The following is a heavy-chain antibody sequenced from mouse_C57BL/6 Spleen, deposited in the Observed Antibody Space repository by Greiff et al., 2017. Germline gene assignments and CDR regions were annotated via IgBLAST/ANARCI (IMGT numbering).Heavy chain of an antibody. D-gene: IGHD1-1*01. V-gene: IGHV1-78*01. Sequence: VQRVESDAELVKPGASVKISCKVSGYTFTDHTIHWMKQRPEQGLEWIGYIYPRDGSTKYNEKFQGKATLTADKSSSTAYMQLNSLTSEDSAVYFCARLGVVAARDYWGQGTSVTVSS. CDR3: ARLGVVAARDY. CDR2: IYPRDGST. CDR1: GYTFTDHT. J-gene: IGHJ4*01.